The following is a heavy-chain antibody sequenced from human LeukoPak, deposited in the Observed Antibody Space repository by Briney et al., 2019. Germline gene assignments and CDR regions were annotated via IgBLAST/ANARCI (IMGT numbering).Heavy chain of an antibody. CDR3: AREYYDSSGYYFDY. J-gene: IGHJ4*02. Sequence: ASVKVSCKASGYTFTSYGISWVRQAPGQGRECMRWISAHNGNTNYTQKLQGRVTMTTDTSTSTAYMELRSLRSDDTAVYYRAREYYDSSGYYFDYWGQGTLVTVSS. D-gene: IGHD3-22*01. CDR2: ISAHNGNT. CDR1: GYTFTSYG. V-gene: IGHV1-18*01.